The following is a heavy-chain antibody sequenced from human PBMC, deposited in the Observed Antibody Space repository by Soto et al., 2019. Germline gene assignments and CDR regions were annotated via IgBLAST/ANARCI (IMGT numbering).Heavy chain of an antibody. CDR1: GFTFSSYS. D-gene: IGHD1-26*01. V-gene: IGHV3-48*01. J-gene: IGHJ5*02. Sequence: PGGSLRLSCAASGFTFSSYSMNWVRQAPGKGLEWVSYISSSSSTIYYADSVKGRFTISRDNAKNSLYLQMNSLRAEDTAVYYCARGSKGWELPNWFDPWGQGTLVTVSS. CDR2: ISSSSSTI. CDR3: ARGSKGWELPNWFDP.